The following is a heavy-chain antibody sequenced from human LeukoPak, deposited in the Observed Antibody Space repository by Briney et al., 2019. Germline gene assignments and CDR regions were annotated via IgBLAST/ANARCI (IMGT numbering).Heavy chain of an antibody. CDR1: GGSITSSGYY. Sequence: PSETLSLTCTVSGGSITSSGYYWGWLRQPPGQGLEWIGSIHYSGSTYYNPSLKSRVTISGDTSKIQFSLNLYSVTAAGTAVYYCARVVVTANGYYYYYYGMDVWGQGTTVTVSS. CDR2: IHYSGST. V-gene: IGHV4-39*01. D-gene: IGHD2-21*02. CDR3: ARVVVTANGYYYYYYGMDV. J-gene: IGHJ6*02.